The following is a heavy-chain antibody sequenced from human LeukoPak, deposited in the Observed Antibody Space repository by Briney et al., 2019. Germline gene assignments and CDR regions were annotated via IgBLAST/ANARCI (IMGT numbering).Heavy chain of an antibody. Sequence: GASVKLSCKASGFTFTSYSISWVRQAPGQGLEWMGWISADNGNTIYAQKVKGRVTMTTDTSTSTAYMELRSMKSDDTAVYYCARASYCSGGSCYSDYWGQGTLVTVSS. D-gene: IGHD2-15*01. CDR3: ARASYCSGGSCYSDY. CDR1: GFTFTSYS. CDR2: ISADNGNT. V-gene: IGHV1-18*01. J-gene: IGHJ4*02.